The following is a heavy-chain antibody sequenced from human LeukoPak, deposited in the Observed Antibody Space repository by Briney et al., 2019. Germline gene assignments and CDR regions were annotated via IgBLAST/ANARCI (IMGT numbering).Heavy chain of an antibody. CDR2: INPSGGST. D-gene: IGHD2-2*02. J-gene: IGHJ4*02. CDR3: ARGDIVVVPAAIQSDY. V-gene: IGHV1-46*03. Sequence: GASVKVSCKASGGTFSSYTISWVRQAPGQGLEWMGIINPSGGSTSYAQKFQGRVTMTRDTSSSTVYMELSSLRSEDTAVYYCARGDIVVVPAAIQSDYWGQGTLVTVSS. CDR1: GGTFSSYT.